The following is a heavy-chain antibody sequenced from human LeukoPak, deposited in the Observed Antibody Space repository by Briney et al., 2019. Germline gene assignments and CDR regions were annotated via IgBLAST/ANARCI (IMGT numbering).Heavy chain of an antibody. V-gene: IGHV3-30*02. J-gene: IGHJ4*02. D-gene: IGHD5-12*01. Sequence: GGSLRLSCAASGFTFSSYGMHWVRQAPGKGLEWVAFIRYDGSNKYYADSVKGRFTISRDNSKNTLYLQMNSLRAEDTAVYYCARDLMRYSGYDSAGLDYWGQGTLVTVSS. CDR3: ARDLMRYSGYDSAGLDY. CDR1: GFTFSSYG. CDR2: IRYDGSNK.